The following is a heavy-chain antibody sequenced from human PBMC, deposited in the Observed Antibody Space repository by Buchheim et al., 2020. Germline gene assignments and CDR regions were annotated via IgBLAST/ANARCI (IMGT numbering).Heavy chain of an antibody. V-gene: IGHV5-51*01. CDR3: TRQPMVRGVGRFDH. Sequence: EVQLVQSGAEVKKPGESLKISCQASEYTFTKSWIGWVRQVPGKGLEWMGVIYPSDSDARYSPSLQGQVTISVDRSINTAYLQWNSLRASDTATYFCTRQPMVRGVGRFDHWGQGT. CDR1: EYTFTKSW. D-gene: IGHD3-10*01. CDR2: IYPSDSDA. J-gene: IGHJ5*02.